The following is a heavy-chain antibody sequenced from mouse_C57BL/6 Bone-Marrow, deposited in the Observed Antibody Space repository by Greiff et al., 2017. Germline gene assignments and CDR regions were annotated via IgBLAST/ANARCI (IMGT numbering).Heavy chain of an antibody. CDR1: GYTFTDYN. Sequence: EVQLQQSGPELVKPGASVKMSCKASGYTFTDYNMHWVKQSHGKSLEWIGYLNPNNGGTSYNQKFKGKATLTVNKSSSTAYMELRSLTSEDSAVYYCANDLLWLRLYYYAMYYWGQGTSVTVSS. CDR2: LNPNNGGT. D-gene: IGHD2-2*01. CDR3: ANDLLWLRLYYYAMYY. J-gene: IGHJ4*01. V-gene: IGHV1-22*01.